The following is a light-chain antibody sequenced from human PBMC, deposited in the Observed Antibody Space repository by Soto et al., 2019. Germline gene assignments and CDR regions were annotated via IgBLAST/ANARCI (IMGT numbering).Light chain of an antibody. V-gene: IGKV1-8*01. CDR3: QHYLNYPIT. J-gene: IGKJ5*01. CDR2: SAS. CDR1: QVISSY. Sequence: AIRMNQSPSSVSASVGERVTITCRVSQVISSYVNWYRQKPGKVPKLLIYSASNLHGGVPSRFSGSGSRTDFTLTITHLQSEDCATYYCQHYLNYPITFGQGTRLEIK.